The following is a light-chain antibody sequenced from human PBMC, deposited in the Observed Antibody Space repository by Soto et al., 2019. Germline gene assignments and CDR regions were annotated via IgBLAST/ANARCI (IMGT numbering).Light chain of an antibody. CDR3: QSYHSSYPYV. CDR2: EDN. V-gene: IGLV6-57*03. J-gene: IGLJ1*01. Sequence: NFMLTQPHSVSESPGKTVTISCTRSGGSIASGYVQWYRQRPDSAPTTVIYEDNQRPSGVPDRFSGSIDSSSNSASLTISGLQTEDEADYYCQSYHSSYPYVFGTGTKLTVL. CDR1: GGSIASGY.